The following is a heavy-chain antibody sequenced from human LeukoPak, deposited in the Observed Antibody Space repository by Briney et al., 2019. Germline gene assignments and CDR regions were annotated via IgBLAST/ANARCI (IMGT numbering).Heavy chain of an antibody. D-gene: IGHD3-22*01. CDR2: INGGGGNT. CDR3: AKGFYFDSAYDAFDV. V-gene: IGHV3-23*01. Sequence: GGSLRLSCAASGFIFGNYAVSWVRQAPGKGLEWVSTINGGGGNTYYADSVKGRFAISRDNSKNTLYLRVNSLRAEDTAVYYCAKGFYFDSAYDAFDVWGQGTTVTVSS. CDR1: GFIFGNYA. J-gene: IGHJ3*01.